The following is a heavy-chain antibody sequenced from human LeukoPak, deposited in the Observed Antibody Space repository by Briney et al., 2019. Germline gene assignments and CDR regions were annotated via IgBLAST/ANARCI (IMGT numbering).Heavy chain of an antibody. Sequence: SETLSLTCTVSGGSISGYYWSWIRQPPGKGLEWIGYIYFTGSTNYNPSLKSRVTISVDTSKNQLSLKMYSVTAADTAVYYCARMTRGYGAFDVWGQGTMVTVSS. J-gene: IGHJ3*01. CDR1: GGSISGYY. V-gene: IGHV4-59*01. D-gene: IGHD5-18*01. CDR3: ARMTRGYGAFDV. CDR2: IYFTGST.